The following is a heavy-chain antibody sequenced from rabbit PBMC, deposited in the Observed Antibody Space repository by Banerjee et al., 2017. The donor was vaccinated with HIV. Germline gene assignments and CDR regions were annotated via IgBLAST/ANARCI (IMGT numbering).Heavy chain of an antibody. J-gene: IGHJ4*01. CDR3: ARSSGINYFSTFNL. V-gene: IGHV1S45*01. CDR2: IYADSGGNT. D-gene: IGHD8-1*01. Sequence: QEQLVEYGGDLVQPEGSLTLTCKASGFSFSSSYWICWVRQAPGKGLEWIACIYADSGGNTYYASWAKGRFTISKTSSTTVTLQMTSLTAADTATYFCARSSGINYFSTFNLWGPGTLVTVS. CDR1: GFSFSSSYW.